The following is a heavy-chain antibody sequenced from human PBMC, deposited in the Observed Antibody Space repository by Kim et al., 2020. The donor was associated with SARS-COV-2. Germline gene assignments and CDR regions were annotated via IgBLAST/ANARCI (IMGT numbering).Heavy chain of an antibody. Sequence: ASVKVSCKASGYTFTSYGISWVRQAPGQGLEWMGWISAYNGNTNYAQKLQGRVTMTTDTSTSTAYMELRSLRSDDTAVYYCARDRRITIFGVVTHGYYCYYMDVWGKGTTVTVSS. J-gene: IGHJ6*03. CDR2: ISAYNGNT. D-gene: IGHD3-3*01. V-gene: IGHV1-18*01. CDR1: GYTFTSYG. CDR3: ARDRRITIFGVVTHGYYCYYMDV.